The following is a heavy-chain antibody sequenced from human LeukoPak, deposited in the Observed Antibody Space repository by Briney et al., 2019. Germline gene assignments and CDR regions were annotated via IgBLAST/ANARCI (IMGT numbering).Heavy chain of an antibody. CDR3: ARGPYCSSPSGPELNWFDP. CDR1: GGTFSSYA. D-gene: IGHD2-2*01. V-gene: IGHV1-69*04. J-gene: IGHJ5*02. Sequence: ASVKVSCKASGGTFSSYAISWVRQAPGQGLEWMGRIIPILGIANYAQKFQGRVTITADKSTSTAYMELSSLRSEDTAVYYCARGPYCSSPSGPELNWFDPWGQGPRVTVSS. CDR2: IIPILGIA.